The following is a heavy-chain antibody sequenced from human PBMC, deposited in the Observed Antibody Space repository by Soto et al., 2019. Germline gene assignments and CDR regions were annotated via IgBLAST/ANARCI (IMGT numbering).Heavy chain of an antibody. V-gene: IGHV3-23*01. D-gene: IGHD3-10*01. CDR3: AKDLSPNMGCMDV. CDR1: GFTFSNYA. J-gene: IGHJ6*02. Sequence: GGSLRLSCAASGFTFSNYAMSWVRQAPGKGLEWVSSITSRGGTTFYADSVKGRLTISRDNSKNALYVQMDILRAEDTAVYYCAKDLSPNMGCMDVWGPGTTVTVSS. CDR2: ITSRGGTT.